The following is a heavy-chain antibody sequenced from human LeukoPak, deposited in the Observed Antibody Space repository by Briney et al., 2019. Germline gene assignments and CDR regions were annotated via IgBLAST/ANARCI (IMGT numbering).Heavy chain of an antibody. D-gene: IGHD1-26*01. V-gene: IGHV4-59*01. Sequence: PSETLSLTCTVSGDSITSYYWSWIRQPPGKGLEWIGYIYYSGSTNYNPSLKSRVTMSVDTSKNQFSLKLSSVTAADTAVYYCARGGWELPPHYFDYWGQGTLVTVSS. J-gene: IGHJ4*02. CDR2: IYYSGST. CDR1: GDSITSYY. CDR3: ARGGWELPPHYFDY.